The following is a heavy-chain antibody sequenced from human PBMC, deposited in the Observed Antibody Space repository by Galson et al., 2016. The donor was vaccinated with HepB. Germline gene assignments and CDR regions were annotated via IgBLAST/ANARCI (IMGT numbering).Heavy chain of an antibody. D-gene: IGHD3/OR15-3a*01. Sequence: SLRLSCAASGFTFSSYSMNWVRQAPGKRLEWVSSISSTTTYIYYADSVKGRFTISRDNAKNSVYLQMNSLRAEDTAVYYCANSLMISTSQGRGSTWGQGTLVTVSS. J-gene: IGHJ4*02. V-gene: IGHV3-21*01. CDR1: GFTFSSYS. CDR2: ISSTTTYI. CDR3: ANSLMISTSQGRGST.